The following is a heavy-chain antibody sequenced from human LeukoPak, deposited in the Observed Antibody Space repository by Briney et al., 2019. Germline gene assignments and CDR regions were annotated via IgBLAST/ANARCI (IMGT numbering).Heavy chain of an antibody. Sequence: SETLSLTCAVSDVSIFRSNWWSWVRPPPGKGLEWIGQISPSGSTNYSPSLKSRVTISVDKSKTQFSLKLTSVTAADTAVYYCARRRLYYYDSSGRNGAFDIGGQGTMVTVSS. D-gene: IGHD3-22*01. CDR3: ARRRLYYYDSSGRNGAFDI. J-gene: IGHJ3*02. CDR2: ISPSGST. V-gene: IGHV4-4*02. CDR1: DVSIFRSNW.